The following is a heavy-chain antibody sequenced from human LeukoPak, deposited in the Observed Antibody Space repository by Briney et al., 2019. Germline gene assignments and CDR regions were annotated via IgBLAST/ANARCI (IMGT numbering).Heavy chain of an antibody. CDR2: INPNSGGT. D-gene: IGHD3-10*01. CDR3: ARSGAWFGEINWFDP. J-gene: IGHJ5*02. CDR1: GYTFTGYY. V-gene: IGHV1-2*02. Sequence: ASVKVSCKASGYTFTGYYMHWVRQAPGQGLEWMGWINPNSGGTNYAQKFQGRVTMTRDTSISTAYMELSRLRSDDTAVYYCARSGAWFGEINWFDPWGQGTLVTVSS.